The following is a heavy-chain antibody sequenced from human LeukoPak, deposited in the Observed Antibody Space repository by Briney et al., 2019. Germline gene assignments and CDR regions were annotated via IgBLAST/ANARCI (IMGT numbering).Heavy chain of an antibody. CDR3: ARVSLTGYYDFDY. CDR2: ITHSGST. J-gene: IGHJ4*02. Sequence: SETLSLTCGVYGGSFSGYCWSWIRQPPGKGLEWIGEITHSGSTTYNPSLKSRVTISLDTSKNQFSLRLSSVTAADTAVYYCARVSLTGYYDFDYWGQGTLVTVSS. V-gene: IGHV4-34*01. D-gene: IGHD3-9*01. CDR1: GGSFSGYC.